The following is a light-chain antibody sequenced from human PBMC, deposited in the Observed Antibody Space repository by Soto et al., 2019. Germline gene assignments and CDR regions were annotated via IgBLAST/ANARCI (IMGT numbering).Light chain of an antibody. CDR2: EVS. CDR3: SSYAGSHNLV. Sequence: QSALTQPPSASGSPGQSVTISCTGTSSDVGGYNSVSWYQQHPGKAPKLMIYEVSKRPSGVPDRFSGSKSGNTASLTVSGLQAEDEADYYCSSYAGSHNLVFGGGTKVTVL. J-gene: IGLJ2*01. V-gene: IGLV2-8*01. CDR1: SSDVGGYNS.